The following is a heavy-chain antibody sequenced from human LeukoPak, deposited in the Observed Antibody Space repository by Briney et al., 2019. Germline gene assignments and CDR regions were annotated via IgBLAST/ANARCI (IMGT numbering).Heavy chain of an antibody. CDR2: LDTDGGST. CDR1: GFTFSSYW. CDR3: VRGAARPGFDY. V-gene: IGHV3-74*01. J-gene: IGHJ4*02. D-gene: IGHD6-6*01. Sequence: QPGGSLRLSCEATGFTFSSYWMHWVRQAPGKGLVWVSRLDTDGGSTRFAGSVKGRFTISRDNAKNTLYLEMNNLRAEDTAVYYCVRGAARPGFDYWGQGTLVTVSS.